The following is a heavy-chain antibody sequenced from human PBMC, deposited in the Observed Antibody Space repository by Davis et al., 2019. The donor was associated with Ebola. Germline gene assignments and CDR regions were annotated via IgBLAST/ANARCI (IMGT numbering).Heavy chain of an antibody. Sequence: SVKVSCKASGGTFSSYAISWVRQAPGQGLEWMGIINPSGGSTSYAQKFQGRVTMTRDTSTSTVYMELSSLRSEDTAVYYCARDRSDYIWGSYRSGWFDPWGQGTLVTVSS. J-gene: IGHJ5*02. CDR3: ARDRSDYIWGSYRSGWFDP. CDR2: INPSGGST. D-gene: IGHD3-16*02. V-gene: IGHV1-46*01. CDR1: GGTFSSYA.